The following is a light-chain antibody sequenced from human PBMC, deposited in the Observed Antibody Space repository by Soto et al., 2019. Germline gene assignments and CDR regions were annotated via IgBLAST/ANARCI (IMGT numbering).Light chain of an antibody. V-gene: IGKV1-33*01. CDR3: QQYENLPT. J-gene: IGKJ5*01. CDR1: QNINYY. Sequence: DIQMTQSPPSLSASVGDRVTITCQARQNINYYLNWYQQKPGRAPKLLIDDASSLEAVVPSRFRGSGSGADFTFTISRLQAEDIATYYCQQYENLPTFGQGTRLEI. CDR2: DAS.